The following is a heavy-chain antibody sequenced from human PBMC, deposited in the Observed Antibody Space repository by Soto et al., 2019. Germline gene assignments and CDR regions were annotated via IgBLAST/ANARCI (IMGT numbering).Heavy chain of an antibody. Sequence: GGSLRLSXAASGFTFSNAWMSWVRQAPGKGLEWVGRIKSKTDGGTTDYAAPVKDRFTISRDDSKNTLYLQMNSLKTEDTAVYYCTTLKTYHDFWSGYYKSDYYGMDVWGQGTTVTVSS. V-gene: IGHV3-15*01. CDR3: TTLKTYHDFWSGYYKSDYYGMDV. CDR1: GFTFSNAW. CDR2: IKSKTDGGTT. D-gene: IGHD3-3*01. J-gene: IGHJ6*02.